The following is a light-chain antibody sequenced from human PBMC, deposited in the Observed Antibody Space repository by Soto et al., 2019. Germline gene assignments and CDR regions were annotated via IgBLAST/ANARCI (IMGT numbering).Light chain of an antibody. CDR2: SDD. V-gene: IGLV1-47*02. J-gene: IGLJ3*02. CDR3: STWDASLSGRV. Sequence: QSVLTQPPSASGTPGQKVTISCSGASSNIGNNFVSWYQQLPGTAPKLLIYSDDQRPSGVPDRVSGSKSGTSASLAISGLRSEDEADYYCSTWDASLSGRVFGGGTKLTVL. CDR1: SSNIGNNF.